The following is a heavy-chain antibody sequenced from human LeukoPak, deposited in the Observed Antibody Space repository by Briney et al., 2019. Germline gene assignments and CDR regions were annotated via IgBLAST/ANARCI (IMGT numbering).Heavy chain of an antibody. CDR1: GYTFTSYG. D-gene: IGHD6-19*01. Sequence: ASVKVSCKASGYTFTSYGISWVRQAPGQGLEWMGRINPNSGGTNYAQKFQGRVTMTRDTSISTAYMELSRLRSDDTAVYYCVRDHSYSSGWFAWFDPWGQGTLVTVSS. J-gene: IGHJ5*02. CDR2: INPNSGGT. CDR3: VRDHSYSSGWFAWFDP. V-gene: IGHV1-2*06.